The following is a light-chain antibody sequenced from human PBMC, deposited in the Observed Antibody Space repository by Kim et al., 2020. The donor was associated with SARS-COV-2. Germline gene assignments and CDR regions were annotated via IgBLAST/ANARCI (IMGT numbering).Light chain of an antibody. V-gene: IGLV7-46*01. J-gene: IGLJ3*02. CDR1: TGAITSGHF. CDR3: LLSYTSAWV. Sequence: PGGTDTLTCGSSTGAITSGHFPYWFQQKPGQAPRTLNFDTTRKHAWTPARFSGSLLGGKAALTISGAQPEDEAQYYCLLSYTSAWVFGGGTQLTVL. CDR2: DTT.